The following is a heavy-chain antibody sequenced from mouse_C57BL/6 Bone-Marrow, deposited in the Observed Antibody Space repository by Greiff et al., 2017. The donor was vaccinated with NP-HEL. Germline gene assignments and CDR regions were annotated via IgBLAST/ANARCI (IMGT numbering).Heavy chain of an antibody. CDR1: GYSITSGYY. D-gene: IGHD2-3*01. CDR3: ARAGIGGLLNWFAY. J-gene: IGHJ3*01. CDR2: ISYDGSN. V-gene: IGHV3-6*01. Sequence: EVKLLESGPGLVKPSQSLSLTCSVTGYSITSGYYWNWIRQFPGNKLEWMGYISYDGSNNYNPSLKNRISITRDTSKNQFFLKLNSVTTEDTATYYCARAGIGGLLNWFAYWGQGTLVTVSA.